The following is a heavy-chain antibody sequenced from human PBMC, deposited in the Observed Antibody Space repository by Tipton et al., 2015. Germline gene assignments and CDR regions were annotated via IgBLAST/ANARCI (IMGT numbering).Heavy chain of an antibody. CDR3: ACQDYDSLTRDYQTVDY. Sequence: GLVKPSETLSLTCTVSGGSVSSGSYYWSWIRQPPGKGLEWIGYIYYSGSTNYNPSLKSRVTMSRDTSKNQFSLKLTSVTAADTAVYYCACQDYDSLTRDYQTVDYWGQGTLVTVSS. D-gene: IGHD3-9*01. V-gene: IGHV4-61*01. J-gene: IGHJ4*02. CDR1: GGSVSSGSYY. CDR2: IYYSGST.